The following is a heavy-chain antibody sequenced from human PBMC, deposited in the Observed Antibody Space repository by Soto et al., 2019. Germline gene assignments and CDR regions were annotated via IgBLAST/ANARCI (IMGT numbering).Heavy chain of an antibody. V-gene: IGHV4-61*01. CDR3: ARDFEPSPGFDP. CDR2: IYYGGST. D-gene: IGHD3-9*01. J-gene: IGHJ5*02. Sequence: QVQLHESGPGLLKPSETLSLTCTVSGGSVSSGSYHWSWIRQPPGKGLEWIGYIYYGGSTNYNPSLKSRVTISLDTSKNQFSLKLSSVTAADTAVYYCARDFEPSPGFDPWGQETLVTVSS. CDR1: GGSVSSGSYH.